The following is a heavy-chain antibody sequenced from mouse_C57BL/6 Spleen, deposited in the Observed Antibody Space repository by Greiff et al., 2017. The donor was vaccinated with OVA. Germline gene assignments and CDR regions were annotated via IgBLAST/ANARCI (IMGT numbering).Heavy chain of an antibody. J-gene: IGHJ2*01. CDR3: ARMLYYGDY. Sequence: QVQLKEPGPGILQPSQTLSLTCSFSGFSLSTFGMGVGWLRPPSGKGLEWLAHLWWGDAKYYNTALKSRLTITKDTSKNQVFLKIANVDTADTATYYCARMLYYGDYWGQGTTLTVSS. D-gene: IGHD2-1*01. V-gene: IGHV8-8*01. CDR2: LWWGDAK. CDR1: GFSLSTFGMG.